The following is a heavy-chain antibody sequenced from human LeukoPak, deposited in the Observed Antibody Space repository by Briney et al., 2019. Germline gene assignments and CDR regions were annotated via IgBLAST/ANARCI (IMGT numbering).Heavy chain of an antibody. Sequence: GGSLRLSCVASGFIFRSCVMTWVRQAPGRGLEWVSGISSSGGTTYYADSVKGRFTISRDNSNNTLYLEMDSLRAEDTAVYYCAKDAPGSTIPIDYWGQGTQVTVSS. CDR2: ISSSGGTT. J-gene: IGHJ4*02. D-gene: IGHD5-24*01. CDR3: AKDAPGSTIPIDY. CDR1: GFIFRSCV. V-gene: IGHV3-23*01.